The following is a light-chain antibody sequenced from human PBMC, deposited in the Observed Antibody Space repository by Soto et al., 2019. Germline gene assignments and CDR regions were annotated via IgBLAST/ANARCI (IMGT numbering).Light chain of an antibody. V-gene: IGLV2-11*01. CDR1: SSDVGGYNY. CDR2: DVN. Sequence: QAVLTQPRSVSGSPGQSVAISCSGTSSDVGGYNYVSWYQQHPGKAPKLILYDVNRRPSGVPDRFSGSKSGNTASLTISGLQSDDEADYYCSSYADIYSYVFGTGTKVTVL. J-gene: IGLJ1*01. CDR3: SSYADIYSYV.